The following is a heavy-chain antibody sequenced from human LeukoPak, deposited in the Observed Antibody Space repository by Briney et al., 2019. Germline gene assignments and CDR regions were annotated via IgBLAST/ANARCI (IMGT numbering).Heavy chain of an antibody. V-gene: IGHV3-23*01. CDR3: ANRIAAAGYYYYGMDV. J-gene: IGHJ6*02. CDR2: ISGSGGST. CDR1: GFTFSSYW. D-gene: IGHD6-13*01. Sequence: GGSLRLSCAASGFTFSSYWMHWVRQAPGKGLEWVSGISGSGGSTYYADSVKGRFTISRDNSKNTLYLQMNSLRAEDTAVYYCANRIAAAGYYYYGMDVWGQGTTVTVSS.